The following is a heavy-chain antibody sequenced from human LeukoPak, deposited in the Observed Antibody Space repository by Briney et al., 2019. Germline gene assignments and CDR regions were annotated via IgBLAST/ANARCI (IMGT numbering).Heavy chain of an antibody. D-gene: IGHD2/OR15-2a*01. J-gene: IGHJ4*02. V-gene: IGHV4-38-2*01. CDR1: GYSISRGYY. Sequence: SETLSLTCGVSGYSISRGYYWAWIRQPPGKGLEWIGTIYHTGSTYYTPSLGSRFTISVDTSKNEFSLNLNSVTAADTAVYYCARAGWISTSGIGYWGQGALVTVSS. CDR3: ARAGWISTSGIGY. CDR2: IYHTGST.